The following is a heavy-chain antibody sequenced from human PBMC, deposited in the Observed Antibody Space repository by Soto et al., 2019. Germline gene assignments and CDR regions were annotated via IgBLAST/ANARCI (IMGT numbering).Heavy chain of an antibody. CDR3: AKVVKYDVFAGYYKGPDYYGMDV. J-gene: IGHJ6*02. V-gene: IGHV3-23*01. CDR1: GFTFSIYS. CDR2: ISGSGGST. D-gene: IGHD3-9*01. Sequence: QLLESGGGLVQPGGSLRLSCAASGFTFSIYSMNWVRQAPGKGLEWVSLISGSGGSTHYADSVEGRFTISRDNSKITLYLEMDSLRAEDTAVYYCAKVVKYDVFAGYYKGPDYYGMDVWGQGTTVTVSS.